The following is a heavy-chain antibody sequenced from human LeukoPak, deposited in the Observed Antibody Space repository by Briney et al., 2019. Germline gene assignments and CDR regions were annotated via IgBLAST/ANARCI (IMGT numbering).Heavy chain of an antibody. CDR1: GFTFSEYC. Sequence: GRSLRLSCAASGFTFSEYCMHWFRQAPGKGLIWFSRINIDGSRTTYPHSVKGRFNISRDSAKHTLYVQMNSLRAEDKAVYYCDREEITVTDAFDIWGQGTLVTVSS. CDR2: INIDGSRT. J-gene: IGHJ3*02. D-gene: IGHD4-17*01. CDR3: DREEITVTDAFDI. V-gene: IGHV3-74*01.